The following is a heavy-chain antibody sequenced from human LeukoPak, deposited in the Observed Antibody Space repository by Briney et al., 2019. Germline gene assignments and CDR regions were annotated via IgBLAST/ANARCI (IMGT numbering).Heavy chain of an antibody. CDR3: ARVYVTVVRGRWFDP. J-gene: IGHJ5*02. Sequence: KPSKTLSLTCAVYGGSLSGYSWTWIRQPPGKGLEWIGEIDHSGSTNYNASLTSRVIISADTSQNQFSLKLTSVTVADTAVYYCARVYVTVVRGRWFDPWGQGTLVTVSS. V-gene: IGHV4-34*01. CDR1: GGSLSGYS. D-gene: IGHD3-10*01. CDR2: IDHSGST.